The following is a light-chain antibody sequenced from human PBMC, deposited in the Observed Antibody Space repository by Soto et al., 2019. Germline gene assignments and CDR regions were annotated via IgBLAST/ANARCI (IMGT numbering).Light chain of an antibody. Sequence: DIQMTQSPSTLSASVGDRVTITCRASQSVSSWLAWYQQKPGKAPNLLIYDASSLESGVPSRFSGSGSDTEFTLTIHSLHPDDFATYYCQQYNSYSTFGQGTKWIS. J-gene: IGKJ1*01. CDR2: DAS. V-gene: IGKV1-5*01. CDR3: QQYNSYST. CDR1: QSVSSW.